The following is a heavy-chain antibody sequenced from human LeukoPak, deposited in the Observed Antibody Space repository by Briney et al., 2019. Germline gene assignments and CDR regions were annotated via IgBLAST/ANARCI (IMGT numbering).Heavy chain of an antibody. J-gene: IGHJ4*02. Sequence: GGSLRLSCAASGFTFSSYAMSWVRQAPGKGLEWVSAISGSGGSTYYADSVKGRFTISRDNSKNTLYLQMNSLRAEDTAVYYCAKDNSDILTGAYYFDCWGQGTLVTVSS. CDR3: AKDNSDILTGAYYFDC. CDR2: ISGSGGST. D-gene: IGHD3-9*01. CDR1: GFTFSSYA. V-gene: IGHV3-23*01.